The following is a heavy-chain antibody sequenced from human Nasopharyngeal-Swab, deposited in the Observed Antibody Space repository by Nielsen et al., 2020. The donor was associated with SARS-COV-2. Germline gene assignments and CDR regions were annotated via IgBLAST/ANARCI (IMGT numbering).Heavy chain of an antibody. CDR1: GITISSNG. CDR3: ARDVGIVGATLDN. CDR2: ISSSSSTS. Sequence: GALKISCAASGITISSNGMNWVRQAPGKGLEWVAYISSSSSTSYYADSVKGRFTISRDNPKNSLYLQMNSLRDEDTAVYYCARDVGIVGATLDNWGRGTLVTVSS. D-gene: IGHD1-26*01. V-gene: IGHV3-48*02. J-gene: IGHJ4*02.